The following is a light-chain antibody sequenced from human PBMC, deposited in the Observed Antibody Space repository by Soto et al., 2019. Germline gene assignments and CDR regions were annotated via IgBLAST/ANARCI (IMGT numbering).Light chain of an antibody. J-gene: IGKJ4*01. V-gene: IGKV3-11*01. Sequence: EIVLTQSPATLSLSPGERATLSCRASQNIDSYFAWYQQKPGQAPRLLIYDAVNRATGIPARFSGSGSGTAFTRTISSLEPEDFAVYYCQQGSKWGLTFAGGNKVEIK. CDR1: QNIDSY. CDR3: QQGSKWGLT. CDR2: DAV.